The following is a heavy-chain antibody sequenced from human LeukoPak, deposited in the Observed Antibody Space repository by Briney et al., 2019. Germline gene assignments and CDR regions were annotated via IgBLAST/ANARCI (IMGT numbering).Heavy chain of an antibody. V-gene: IGHV1-18*01. D-gene: IGHD3-10*01. Sequence: ASVKVSCKASGYTFTSYGISWVRQAPGQGLEWMGWISAYNGNTNYAQKLQGRVTMTTDTSTSTAYMELSSLRSEDTAVYYCARDRDAEYFQHWGQGTLVTVSS. CDR1: GYTFTSYG. CDR2: ISAYNGNT. J-gene: IGHJ1*01. CDR3: ARDRDAEYFQH.